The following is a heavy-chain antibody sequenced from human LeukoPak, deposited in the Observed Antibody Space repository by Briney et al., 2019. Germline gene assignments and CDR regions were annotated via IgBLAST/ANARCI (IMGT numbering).Heavy chain of an antibody. CDR1: GGSISSYY. CDR2: IYYSGST. J-gene: IGHJ3*02. CDR3: ARAYYYDSINAFDI. V-gene: IGHV4-59*01. Sequence: SETLSLTCTVSGGSISSYYWSWIRQPPGKGLESIGYIYYSGSTNYNPSLKSRVTISVDTSKNHFSLKLSSVTAADTAVYYCARAYYYDSINAFDIWGQGTMVTVSS. D-gene: IGHD3-22*01.